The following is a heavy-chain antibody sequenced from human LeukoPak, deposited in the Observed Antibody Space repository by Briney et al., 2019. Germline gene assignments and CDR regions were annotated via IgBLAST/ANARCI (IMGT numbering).Heavy chain of an antibody. CDR3: ARHAVQLWSAIDY. Sequence: PGGSLRLSCAASGFTVSSNYMSWVRQAPGKGLEWVSVIYSGGSTYYADSVKGRFTISRDSSKNTLYLQMNSLRAEDTAVYYCARHAVQLWSAIDYWGQGTLVTVSS. D-gene: IGHD5-18*01. CDR1: GFTVSSNY. J-gene: IGHJ4*02. V-gene: IGHV3-66*04. CDR2: IYSGGST.